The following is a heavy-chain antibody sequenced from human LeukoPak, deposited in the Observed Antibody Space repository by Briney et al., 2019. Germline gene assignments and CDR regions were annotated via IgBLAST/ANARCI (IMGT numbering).Heavy chain of an antibody. Sequence: GGPLRLSCGASGFTFSTYWMHWVRRAPGKGLVGVSRFKSDGRNILYGHSVKGRFTISRDNAKNTLYLQMNSLRPEDTAVYYCARDGDWGGYARPDHWGQGTLVTVSS. CDR1: GFTFSTYW. J-gene: IGHJ4*02. D-gene: IGHD3-16*01. CDR3: ARDGDWGGYARPDH. V-gene: IGHV3-74*01. CDR2: FKSDGRNI.